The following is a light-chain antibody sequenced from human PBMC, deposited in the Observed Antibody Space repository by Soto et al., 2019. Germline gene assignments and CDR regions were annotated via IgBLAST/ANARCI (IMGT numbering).Light chain of an antibody. Sequence: EIVMTQSPATLSVSPGERATLSCRASQSVSSNLAWYQQRPGQAPRLLIYGASTRATGIAARFSGSGSGTEFTLTISSLQSEDFAVYSCQQYNTWPLTFGQGTKVAIK. CDR3: QQYNTWPLT. V-gene: IGKV3-15*01. J-gene: IGKJ1*01. CDR1: QSVSSN. CDR2: GAS.